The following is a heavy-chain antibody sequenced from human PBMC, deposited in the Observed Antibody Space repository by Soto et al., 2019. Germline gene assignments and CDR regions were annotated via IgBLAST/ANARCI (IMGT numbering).Heavy chain of an antibody. V-gene: IGHV3-15*07. D-gene: IGHD3-10*01. Sequence: PGGSLRLSCAASGFTFSNAWMKWVRQAPGKGREWVGRIKSKTDGGTTDYAAPVKGRFTISRDDSKNTLYLQMNSLKTEDTAVYYCTSSLTYYYGSGSYSPGPRDYWGQGTLVTVSS. CDR1: GFTFSNAW. CDR2: IKSKTDGGTT. CDR3: TSSLTYYYGSGSYSPGPRDY. J-gene: IGHJ4*02.